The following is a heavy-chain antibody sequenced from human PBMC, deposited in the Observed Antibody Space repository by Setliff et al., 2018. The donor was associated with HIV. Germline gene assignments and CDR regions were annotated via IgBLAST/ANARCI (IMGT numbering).Heavy chain of an antibody. Sequence: ASVKVSCKTSGYTFTAYYIHWVRQAPLQRLEWMGRINPNIRATHYAQKFQGRVTMTRDTSISTAYMELSRLRSDDTAVYYCARSTTADWGQGTMVTVSS. J-gene: IGHJ4*02. D-gene: IGHD4-17*01. V-gene: IGHV1-2*06. CDR2: INPNIRAT. CDR3: ARSTTAD. CDR1: GYTFTAYY.